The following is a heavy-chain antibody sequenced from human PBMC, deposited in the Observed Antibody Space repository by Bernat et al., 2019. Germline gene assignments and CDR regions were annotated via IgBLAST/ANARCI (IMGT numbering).Heavy chain of an antibody. J-gene: IGHJ6*03. D-gene: IGHD1-1*01. Sequence: EVQLLESGGGLVQPGGSLRLSCAASGFIFSSYGMSWVRQAPGKGLEWVSAISGSGGSTYYADSVKGRFTISRDNSKNTLYLQMNGLRAEDTAVYFCANRVAGTHYYYMDVWGKGTTVTVS. CDR2: ISGSGGST. CDR1: GFIFSSYG. CDR3: ANRVAGTHYYYMDV. V-gene: IGHV3-23*01.